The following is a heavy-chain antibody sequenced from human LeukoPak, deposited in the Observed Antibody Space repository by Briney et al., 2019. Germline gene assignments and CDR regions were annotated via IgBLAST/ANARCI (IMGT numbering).Heavy chain of an antibody. CDR3: ARGVIAARPRRRRFGFDY. D-gene: IGHD6-6*01. CDR2: MNPNSGNT. J-gene: IGHJ4*02. Sequence: ASVKVSCKASGYTFTSYDINWVRQATGQGLEWMGWMNPNSGNTGYAQKFQGRATMTRNTSISTAYMELSSLRSEDTAVYYCARGVIAARPRRRRFGFDYWGQGTLVTVSS. V-gene: IGHV1-8*01. CDR1: GYTFTSYD.